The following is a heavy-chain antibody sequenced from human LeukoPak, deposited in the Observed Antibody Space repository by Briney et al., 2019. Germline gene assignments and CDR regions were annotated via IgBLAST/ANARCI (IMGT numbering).Heavy chain of an antibody. Sequence: GGSLRLSCAASGFTFSSYAMHWVRQAPGKGLEWVAVISYDGSNKYYADSVKGRFTISRDNSKNTLYLQMNSLRAEDTAVYYCAGPSTESPGGYWGQGTLVTVSS. CDR2: ISYDGSNK. J-gene: IGHJ4*02. CDR3: AGPSTESPGGY. V-gene: IGHV3-30*04. D-gene: IGHD2-8*02. CDR1: GFTFSSYA.